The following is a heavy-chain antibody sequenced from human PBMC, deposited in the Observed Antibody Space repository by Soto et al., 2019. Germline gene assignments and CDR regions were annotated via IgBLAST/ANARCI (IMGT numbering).Heavy chain of an antibody. Sequence: EVQLVESGGGLVQPGRSLRLSCAASGFTFDDYAMHWVRQAPGKGLEWVSGISWNSGSIGYADSVKGRFTISRDNAKNSLYLQMNSLRAEDTALYYCAKEDGTLGGGRLDYWGQGTLVTVSS. V-gene: IGHV3-9*01. J-gene: IGHJ4*02. CDR1: GFTFDDYA. CDR3: AKEDGTLGGGRLDY. CDR2: ISWNSGSI. D-gene: IGHD2-15*01.